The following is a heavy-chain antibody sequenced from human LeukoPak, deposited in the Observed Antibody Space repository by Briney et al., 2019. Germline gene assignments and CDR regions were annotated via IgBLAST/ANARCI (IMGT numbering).Heavy chain of an antibody. CDR1: GFTFSSYD. CDR2: IGTAGDT. Sequence: GGSLRLSCAASGFTFSSYDMHWVRHATGKGLEWVSAIGTAGDTYYPGSVKGRFTISRENAKNSLCLQMNSLRAGDTAVYYCARRSENGMDVWGQGTTVTVSS. CDR3: ARRSENGMDV. J-gene: IGHJ6*02. V-gene: IGHV3-13*01.